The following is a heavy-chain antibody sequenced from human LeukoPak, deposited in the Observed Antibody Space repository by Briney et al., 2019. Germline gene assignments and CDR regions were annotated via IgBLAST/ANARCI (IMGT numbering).Heavy chain of an antibody. CDR2: ISTSSIYI. J-gene: IGHJ4*02. CDR1: GFTFSSYS. D-gene: IGHD5-12*01. V-gene: IGHV3-21*04. Sequence: GGSLRLSCAASGFTFSSYSMNWVRQAPGKGLEWVSFISTSSIYIYYADSVKGRFTISRDNAKNSLYLQMNSLRAEDTAVYYCARIGRDIVATMGIDYWGQGTLVTVSS. CDR3: ARIGRDIVATMGIDY.